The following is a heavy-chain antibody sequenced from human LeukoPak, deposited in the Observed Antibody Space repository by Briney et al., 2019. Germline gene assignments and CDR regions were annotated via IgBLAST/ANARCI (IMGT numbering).Heavy chain of an antibody. CDR2: IYPGDSDT. CDR1: GYSFTSYW. CDR3: ARRSSSWYFSFDY. Sequence: GESLKISCKGPGYSFTSYWIGWVRQMPGKGLEWMGIIYPGDSDTRYSPSFQGQVTISADKSISTAYLQWSSLKASDTAMYYCARRSSSWYFSFDYWGQGTLVTVSS. D-gene: IGHD6-13*01. J-gene: IGHJ4*02. V-gene: IGHV5-51*01.